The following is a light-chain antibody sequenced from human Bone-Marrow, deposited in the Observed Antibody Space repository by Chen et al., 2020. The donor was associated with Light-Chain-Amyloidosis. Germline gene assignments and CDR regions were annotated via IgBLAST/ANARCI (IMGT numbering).Light chain of an antibody. V-gene: IGLV3-25*03. CDR1: DLPTKY. Sequence: SYELTQAPSASVSPGQTARTHCSGDDLPTKYAYWYQQKPGQAPVLVIHRDTERPSGISERFSGSSSGTTATLTISGVQAEYEADYHCQSADSSGTYEVIFGGGTKLTVL. CDR2: RDT. J-gene: IGLJ2*01. CDR3: QSADSSGTYEVI.